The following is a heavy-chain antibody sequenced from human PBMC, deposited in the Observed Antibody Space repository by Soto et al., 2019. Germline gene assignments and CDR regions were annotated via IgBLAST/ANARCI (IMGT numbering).Heavy chain of an antibody. V-gene: IGHV1-69*02. CDR1: GGTFSSYT. D-gene: IGHD1-26*01. CDR2: IIPILGIA. J-gene: IGHJ4*02. CDR3: ARGYRVGPPDY. Sequence: QVQLVQSGAEVKKPGSSVKVSCKASGGTFSSYTISWVRQAPGQGLEWMGRIIPILGIANYAQKFQGRVTITADKSTSTAYMELSSLRSEDTAVYYCARGYRVGPPDYWGQGTLVTVSS.